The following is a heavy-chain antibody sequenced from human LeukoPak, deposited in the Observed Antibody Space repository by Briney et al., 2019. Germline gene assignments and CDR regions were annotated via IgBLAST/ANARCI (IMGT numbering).Heavy chain of an antibody. Sequence: PGGSLRLSCAASGFTFSSYSMNWVRQAPGKGLEWVSSISSSSSYIYYADSVKGRFTISRDNAKNSLYLQMNSLRAEDTAVYYCARVQGYCSSTSCYGEDYWGQGTLVTVSS. D-gene: IGHD2-2*01. J-gene: IGHJ4*02. CDR2: ISSSSSYI. CDR3: ARVQGYCSSTSCYGEDY. V-gene: IGHV3-21*01. CDR1: GFTFSSYS.